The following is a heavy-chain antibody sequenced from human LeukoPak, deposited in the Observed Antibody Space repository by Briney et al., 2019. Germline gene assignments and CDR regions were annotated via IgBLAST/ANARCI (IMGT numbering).Heavy chain of an antibody. CDR1: GYTFTGYY. CDR2: INLNSGGT. J-gene: IGHJ6*02. Sequence: ASVKVSCKASGYTFTGYYMQGVGQAPGQGLEGMGWINLNSGGTNYAQKFQGWVTMTRDTAISTAYMELSRLRSDDTAVYYCARESRSNYKGGYYYYGMDVWGQGTTVTVSS. CDR3: ARESRSNYKGGYYYYGMDV. V-gene: IGHV1-2*04. D-gene: IGHD4-11*01.